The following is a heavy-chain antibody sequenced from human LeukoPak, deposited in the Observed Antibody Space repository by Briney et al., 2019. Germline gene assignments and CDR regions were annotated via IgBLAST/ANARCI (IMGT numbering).Heavy chain of an antibody. CDR1: GFTFSSYA. J-gene: IGHJ4*02. CDR3: AKCVVVTAIPSSYFDY. V-gene: IGHV3-23*01. Sequence: GSLRLSCAASGFTFSSYAMSWVRQAPGKGLEWVSAISGSGGSTYYADSVRGRFTISRDNSKNTLYLQMNSLGAEDTAVYYCAKCVVVTAIPSSYFDYWGQGTLVTVSS. D-gene: IGHD2-21*02. CDR2: ISGSGGST.